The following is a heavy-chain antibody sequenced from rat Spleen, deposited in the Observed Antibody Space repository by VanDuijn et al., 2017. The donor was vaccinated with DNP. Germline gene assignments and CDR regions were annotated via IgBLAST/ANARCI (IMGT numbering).Heavy chain of an antibody. J-gene: IGHJ4*01. V-gene: IGHV5S13*01. D-gene: IGHD1-10*01. Sequence: EVQLVESGGGLVQPGRSLKLSCTASGFTFSYYGMAWFRQTPTKGLEWVASISTCGDDTYYRDPVKGRFTISRDNAKSTLYLQMDSLRSEDTATYYCARHRTTSPYYYFMDACGQGASVTVSS. CDR3: ARHRTTSPYYYFMDA. CDR1: GFTFSYYG. CDR2: ISTCGDDT.